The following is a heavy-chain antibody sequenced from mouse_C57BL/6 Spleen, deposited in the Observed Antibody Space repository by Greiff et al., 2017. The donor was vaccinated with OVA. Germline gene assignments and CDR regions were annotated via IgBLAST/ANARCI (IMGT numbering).Heavy chain of an antibody. J-gene: IGHJ1*03. D-gene: IGHD1-1*01. CDR2: IDPENGDT. CDR1: GFNIKDDY. V-gene: IGHV14-4*01. CDR3: TLYYTRYFDV. Sequence: EVQLQESGAELVRPGASVKLSCTASGFNIKDDYMHWVKQRPEQGLEWIGWIDPENGDTEYASKFQGKATITADTSSNTAYLQLSSLTSEDTAVYYCTLYYTRYFDVWGTGTTVTVSS.